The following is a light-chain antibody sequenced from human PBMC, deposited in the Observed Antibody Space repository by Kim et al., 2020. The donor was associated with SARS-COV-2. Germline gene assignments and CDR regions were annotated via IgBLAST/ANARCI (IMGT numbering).Light chain of an antibody. CDR1: SSGVYDKY. CDR3: LSYNRDNVL. V-gene: IGLV6-57*03. Sequence: KWVTSSFTPSSSGVYDKYVQQNQQRPRGGPATVILEDGQRPTGVSDPVCCSIDISANSASLTMSGLQTEDEADYYCLSYNRDNVLFGGGTQLTVL. CDR2: EDG. J-gene: IGLJ2*01.